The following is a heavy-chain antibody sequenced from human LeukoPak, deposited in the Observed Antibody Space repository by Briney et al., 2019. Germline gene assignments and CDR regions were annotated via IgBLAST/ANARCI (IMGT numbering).Heavy chain of an antibody. V-gene: IGHV3-23*01. CDR2: ISGSGGST. D-gene: IGHD6-19*01. J-gene: IGHJ4*02. CDR3: AKAQGPGIAVAGIDY. Sequence: GGSLRLSCAASGFPFSSYAMSWVRQAPGKGLEWVSAISGSGGSTYYADSVKGRFTISRDNSKNTLYLQMNILRAEDTAVYYCAKAQGPGIAVAGIDYWGQGTLVTVSS. CDR1: GFPFSSYA.